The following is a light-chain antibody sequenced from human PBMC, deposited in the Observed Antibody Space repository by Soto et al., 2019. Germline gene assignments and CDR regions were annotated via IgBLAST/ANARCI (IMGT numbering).Light chain of an antibody. CDR1: SSDVGGYNY. V-gene: IGLV2-14*01. J-gene: IGLJ1*01. CDR3: SSYTSSSSVV. CDR2: DVS. Sequence: QSVLTQPASVSGSPGQSITISCTGTSSDVGGYNYVSWYQQHPGKAPKLMIYDVSNRPSGVSNRFSGSKSGNTASLTISGLQAEDEAEYYCSSYTSSSSVVFGTGTRSPS.